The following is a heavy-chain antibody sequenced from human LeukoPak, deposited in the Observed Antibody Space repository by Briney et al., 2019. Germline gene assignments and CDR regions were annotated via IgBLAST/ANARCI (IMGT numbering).Heavy chain of an antibody. V-gene: IGHV3-23*01. J-gene: IGHJ4*02. CDR3: AKGSFYYDSSGYYY. Sequence: PGRSLRLSCAASGFTFDDYAMHWVRHAPGKGLEWVSAISGSGGSTYYADSVKGRFTISRDNSKNTLYLQMNSLRAEDTAVYYCAKGSFYYDSSGYYYWGQGTLVTVSS. CDR1: GFTFDDYA. CDR2: ISGSGGST. D-gene: IGHD3-22*01.